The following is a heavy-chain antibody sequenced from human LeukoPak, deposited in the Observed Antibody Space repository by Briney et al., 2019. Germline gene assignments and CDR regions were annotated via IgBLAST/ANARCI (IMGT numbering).Heavy chain of an antibody. Sequence: ASVRVSCKASGGTFSSYAISWVRQAPGQGLEWMGGIIPIFGTANYAQKFQGRVTITADESTSTAYMELSSLRSEDTAVYYCASALPFGGGIAAAGTGDFDYWGQGTLVTVSS. J-gene: IGHJ4*02. D-gene: IGHD6-13*01. CDR2: IIPIFGTA. CDR1: GGTFSSYA. CDR3: ASALPFGGGIAAAGTGDFDY. V-gene: IGHV1-69*01.